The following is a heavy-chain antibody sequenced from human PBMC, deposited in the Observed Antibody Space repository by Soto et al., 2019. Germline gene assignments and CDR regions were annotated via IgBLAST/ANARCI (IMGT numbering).Heavy chain of an antibody. D-gene: IGHD6-6*01. Sequence: GGSLRLSCAASGFTVSSNYMSWVRQAPGKGLEWVSVIYSGGSTYYADSVKGRFTISRDNSKNTLYLQMNSLRAEDTAVYYCAREDSSPYYFDCWGQGTLVTVSS. J-gene: IGHJ4*02. CDR2: IYSGGST. CDR1: GFTVSSNY. V-gene: IGHV3-53*01. CDR3: AREDSSPYYFDC.